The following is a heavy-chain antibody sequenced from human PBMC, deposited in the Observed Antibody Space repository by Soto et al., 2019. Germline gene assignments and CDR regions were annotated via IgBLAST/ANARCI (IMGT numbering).Heavy chain of an antibody. CDR3: ARKPVRDVVRGFDY. V-gene: IGHV4-34*01. CDR2: INHSGST. J-gene: IGHJ4*02. D-gene: IGHD2-15*01. Sequence: ETLSLTCAVYGGSFSGYYWSWIRQPPGKGLEWIGEINHSGSTNYNPSLKSRVTISVDTSKNQFSLKLSSVTAADTAVYYCARKPVRDVVRGFDYWGQGTLVTVSS. CDR1: GGSFSGYY.